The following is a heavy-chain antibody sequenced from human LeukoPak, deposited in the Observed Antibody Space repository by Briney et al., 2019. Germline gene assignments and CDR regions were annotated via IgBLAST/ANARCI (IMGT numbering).Heavy chain of an antibody. Sequence: SQTLSLTCTVSGGSITIYYWTWIRQPPGKGLEWMGYIYYSGSTNYNPSLKSRVTISVDTSMNQFSLKLSSVTAADTAVYYGARQGQAPYYFDYWGQGTLVTVSS. V-gene: IGHV4-59*08. CDR3: ARQGQAPYYFDY. CDR2: IYYSGST. CDR1: GGSITIYY. J-gene: IGHJ4*02. D-gene: IGHD6-6*01.